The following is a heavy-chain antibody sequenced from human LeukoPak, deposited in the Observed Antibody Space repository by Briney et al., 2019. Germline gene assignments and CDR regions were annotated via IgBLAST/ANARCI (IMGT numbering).Heavy chain of an antibody. V-gene: IGHV4-34*01. D-gene: IGHD6-6*01. Sequence: SETLSLTCAVYGGSFSGYYWSWIRQPPGKGLEWIGEINHSGSTNYNPSLKSRVPISVDTSKNQFSLKLSSVTAADMAVYYCARGWVPIAARPGWFDPWGQGTLVTVSS. J-gene: IGHJ5*02. CDR2: INHSGST. CDR3: ARGWVPIAARPGWFDP. CDR1: GGSFSGYY.